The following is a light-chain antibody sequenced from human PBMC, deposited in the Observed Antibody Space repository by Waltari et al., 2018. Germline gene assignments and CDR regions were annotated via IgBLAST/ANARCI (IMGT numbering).Light chain of an antibody. Sequence: DIQMTQSPSSLSASVGDRVTITCRASQSISSYLNWYQQKPGKAPKLLIYAASSLQSGVPSRFSGSGSGTDFTLTISSLQPEDFATNYCQQSYSTFWTCGQGTKVEIK. CDR2: AAS. J-gene: IGKJ1*01. V-gene: IGKV1-39*01. CDR3: QQSYSTFWT. CDR1: QSISSY.